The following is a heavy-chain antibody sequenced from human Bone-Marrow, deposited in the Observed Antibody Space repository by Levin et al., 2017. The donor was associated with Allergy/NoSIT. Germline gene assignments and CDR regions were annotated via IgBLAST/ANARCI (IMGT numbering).Heavy chain of an antibody. CDR3: SRSYYYDTNYYSYGMDV. Sequence: ASVKVSCKASGYTFSDYYINWVRQAPGQGLEWMGWINPNSGGTTFAQKFQGRVTLTRDTSITTANIELTRLRSGDTAVYYCSRSYYYDTNYYSYGMDVWGHGTTVTVSS. J-gene: IGHJ6*02. D-gene: IGHD3-22*01. CDR2: INPNSGGT. CDR1: GYTFSDYY. V-gene: IGHV1-2*02.